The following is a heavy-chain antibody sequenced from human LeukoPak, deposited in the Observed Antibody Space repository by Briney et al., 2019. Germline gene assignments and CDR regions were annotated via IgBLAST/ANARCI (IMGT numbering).Heavy chain of an antibody. V-gene: IGHV4-59*01. J-gene: IGHJ4*02. CDR1: GGSISSYY. CDR3: AREGGNSALDY. Sequence: SETLSLTCTVSGGSISSYYWSWIRQPPGKGLEWIGYIYYSGSTNYNPSLKSRVTISVDTSKNQCSLKLSSVTAADTAVYYCAREGGNSALDYWGQGTLVTVSS. CDR2: IYYSGST. D-gene: IGHD4-23*01.